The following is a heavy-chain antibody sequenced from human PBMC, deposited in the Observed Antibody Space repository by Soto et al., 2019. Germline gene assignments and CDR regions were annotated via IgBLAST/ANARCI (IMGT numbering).Heavy chain of an antibody. CDR3: AKDRSENFWVYYYAMDV. V-gene: IGHV3-23*01. Sequence: GGSLRLSCEASGFDFGAYAMSWVRQAPGKGLEWVSGISGSSSGTYYTDSVKGRFTISRDNSKNTVYLQMNSLRGEDTAVYYCAKDRSENFWVYYYAMDVWGQGTAVTVSS. CDR1: GFDFGAYA. J-gene: IGHJ6*02. CDR2: ISGSSSGT. D-gene: IGHD6-19*01.